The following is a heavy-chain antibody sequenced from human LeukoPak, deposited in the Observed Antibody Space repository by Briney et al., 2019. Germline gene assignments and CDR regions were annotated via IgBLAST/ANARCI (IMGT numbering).Heavy chain of an antibody. CDR3: ARAGVTMVRGVIDY. D-gene: IGHD3-10*01. Sequence: GSVKVSCKASGYTFTSYGISRVRQAPGQGLEWMGWISAYNGNTNYAQKLQGRVTMTTDTSTSTAYMELRSLRSDDTAVYYCARAGVTMVRGVIDYWGQGTLVTVSS. CDR2: ISAYNGNT. V-gene: IGHV1-18*01. J-gene: IGHJ4*02. CDR1: GYTFTSYG.